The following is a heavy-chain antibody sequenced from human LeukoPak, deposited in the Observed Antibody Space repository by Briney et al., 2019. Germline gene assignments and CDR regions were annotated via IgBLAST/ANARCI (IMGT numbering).Heavy chain of an antibody. CDR3: ARDVQTDSSGYLGVSYFDL. V-gene: IGHV4-59*01. J-gene: IGHJ2*01. CDR2: IYYSGST. Sequence: SETLSLTCTVSGGSISSYYWSWIRQPPGKGLEWIGYIYYSGSTNYNPSLKSRVTISVDTSKNQFSLKLSSVTAADTAVYYCARDVQTDSSGYLGVSYFDLWGRGTLVTVSS. D-gene: IGHD3-22*01. CDR1: GGSISSYY.